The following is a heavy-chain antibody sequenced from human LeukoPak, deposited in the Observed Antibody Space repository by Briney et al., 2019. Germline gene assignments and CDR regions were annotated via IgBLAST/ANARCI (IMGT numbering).Heavy chain of an antibody. V-gene: IGHV3-66*01. CDR2: IYSGGRT. Sequence: GGSLRLSCAASGFTVSSNYMSWVRQAPGKGLEWVSVIYSGGRTNYADSVKGRFTISRDNAKNSLFLQMNSLRAEDTAVYYCARGHYGLDYWGQGSLVTVSS. D-gene: IGHD3-16*01. CDR3: ARGHYGLDY. J-gene: IGHJ4*02. CDR1: GFTVSSNY.